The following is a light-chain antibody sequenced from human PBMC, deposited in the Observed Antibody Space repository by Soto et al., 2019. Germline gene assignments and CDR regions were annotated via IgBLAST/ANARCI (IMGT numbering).Light chain of an antibody. V-gene: IGKV4-1*01. CDR3: QQYFSSSYS. CDR2: GAS. CDR1: RAILYSANNKDY. J-gene: IGKJ2*03. Sequence: DIVMTQSPDSLAVSLGERATINCKSSRAILYSANNKDYLAWYQQKAGQPPKLLLYGASSRESGVPDRFSGSGSGTDFTLTISSLQPEDAAVYYCQQYFSSSYSFGQGTKLEIK.